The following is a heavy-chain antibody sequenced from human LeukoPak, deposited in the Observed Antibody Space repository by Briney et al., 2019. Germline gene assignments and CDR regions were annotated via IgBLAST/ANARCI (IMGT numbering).Heavy chain of an antibody. CDR1: GGSISSGSYY. V-gene: IGHV4-61*02. J-gene: IGHJ4*02. CDR2: VYRSGST. Sequence: SETLSLTCTVSGGSISSGSYYWTWIRQSAGKGLEWIGRVYRSGSTNYNPSLNSRVSMSIDTSRNQFSLKLSSVTVADTAVYYCARDALEIDPYYFDPWGQGTLVTVSS. CDR3: ARDALEIDPYYFDP. D-gene: IGHD1-1*01.